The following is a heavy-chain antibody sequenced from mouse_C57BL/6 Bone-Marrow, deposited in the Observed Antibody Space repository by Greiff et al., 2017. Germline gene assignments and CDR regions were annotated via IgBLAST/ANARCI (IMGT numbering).Heavy chain of an antibody. J-gene: IGHJ1*03. CDR1: GYTLTSYD. CDR3: ASSHYYGSSNWYFDV. V-gene: IGHV1-85*01. CDR2: IYPRDGST. D-gene: IGHD1-1*01. Sequence: VKLMESGPELVKPGASVKLSCKASGYTLTSYDINWVKQRPGQGLEWIGWIYPRDGSTKYNEKFKGKATLTVDTSSSTAYMELHSLTSEDSAVYFCASSHYYGSSNWYFDVWGTGTTVTVSS.